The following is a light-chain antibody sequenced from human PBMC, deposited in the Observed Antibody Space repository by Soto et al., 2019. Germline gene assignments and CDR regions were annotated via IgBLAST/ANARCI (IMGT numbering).Light chain of an antibody. J-gene: IGKJ5*01. CDR1: QSVSYN. CDR3: QQYNNWPTT. V-gene: IGKV3-15*01. Sequence: EIVMTQSPATLSVSPGARATLSCRASQSVSYNLAWYQHKPGQAPRLLIYSASTRATGVPARFSGGGSGTEFMLTISSLQSEDFEVYYCQQYNNWPTTFGQGTRLEIK. CDR2: SAS.